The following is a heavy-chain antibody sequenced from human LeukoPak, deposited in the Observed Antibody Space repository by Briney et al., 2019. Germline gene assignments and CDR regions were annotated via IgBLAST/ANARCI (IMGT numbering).Heavy chain of an antibody. D-gene: IGHD2-2*01. CDR2: IYYSGST. CDR3: ARDLGYCSSTSCLNKYAFDI. Sequence: SETLSLTCTVSGGSISSYYWSWIRQPPGKGLEWIGYIYYSGSTNYNPSLKSRVTISVDTSKNQFSLKLSSVTAADTAVYYCARDLGYCSSTSCLNKYAFDIWGQGTMVTVSS. V-gene: IGHV4-59*12. J-gene: IGHJ3*02. CDR1: GGSISSYY.